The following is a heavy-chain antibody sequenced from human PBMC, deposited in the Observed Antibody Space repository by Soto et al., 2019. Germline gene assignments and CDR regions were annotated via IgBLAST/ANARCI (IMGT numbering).Heavy chain of an antibody. D-gene: IGHD3-16*01. Sequence: EVQLVESGGGLVQPGRSLRLSCVASGFTFDDYTMHWVRQAPGKGLEWVSGISWNSGTIGYADSLKGRFTISRDNAKNSLYLQMNSLRAEDTALYYCAKSGGRYPTVGTDYVDYFQYCGQGTLVTVAS. V-gene: IGHV3-9*01. CDR3: AKSGGRYPTVGTDYVDYFQY. CDR2: ISWNSGTI. CDR1: GFTFDDYT. J-gene: IGHJ4*02.